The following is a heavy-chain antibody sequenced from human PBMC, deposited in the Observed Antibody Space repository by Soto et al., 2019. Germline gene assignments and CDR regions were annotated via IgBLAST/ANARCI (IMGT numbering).Heavy chain of an antibody. CDR3: AGLYPYESSGYHLNY. D-gene: IGHD3-22*01. Sequence: SEMMSLTWTVSDGYIISSSSCWGWIRQPPGKGLEWVGSIYYLGNTYYNPSLGSRVTISVDTSKNQFSLKLRSVTAADTAVFYCAGLYPYESSGYHLNYWGQGALVTVSS. CDR1: DGYIISSSSC. CDR2: IYYLGNT. V-gene: IGHV4-39*01. J-gene: IGHJ4*02.